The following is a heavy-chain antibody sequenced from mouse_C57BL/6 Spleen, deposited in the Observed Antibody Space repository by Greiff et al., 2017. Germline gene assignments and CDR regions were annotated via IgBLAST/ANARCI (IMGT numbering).Heavy chain of an antibody. CDR1: GYTFTDYY. CDR2: INPNNGGT. Sequence: EVQLQQSGPELVKPGASVKISCKASGYTFTDYYMNWVKQSHGKSLEWIGDINPNNGGTSYNQKFKGKATLTVDKSSSTAYMELRSLTSEDSAVYYCAYGSSLYFDYWGQGTTLTVSS. CDR3: AYGSSLYFDY. D-gene: IGHD1-1*01. V-gene: IGHV1-26*01. J-gene: IGHJ2*01.